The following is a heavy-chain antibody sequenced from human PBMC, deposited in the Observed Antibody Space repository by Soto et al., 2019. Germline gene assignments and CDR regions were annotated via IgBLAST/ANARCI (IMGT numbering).Heavy chain of an antibody. V-gene: IGHV4-59*01. Sequence: SETLSLTCVVSGGSITSYHWSWIRQFPGKGLEWIAYTAYTGNTNYNPSLKSRVTISMDTSKNQLSLKLTSMTAADTAVYYCARFVRSCSGTTCYTRADVWGQGTTVT. J-gene: IGHJ6*02. CDR1: GGSITSYH. CDR3: ARFVRSCSGTTCYTRADV. D-gene: IGHD2-2*02. CDR2: TAYTGNT.